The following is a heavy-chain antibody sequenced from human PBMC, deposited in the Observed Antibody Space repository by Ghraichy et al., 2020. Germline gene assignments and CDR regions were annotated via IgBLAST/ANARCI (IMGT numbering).Heavy chain of an antibody. V-gene: IGHV4-34*01. J-gene: IGHJ5*02. CDR2: INHSGST. CDR1: GGSLSGYS. D-gene: IGHD1/OR15-1a*01. Sequence: SETLSLTCAVYGGSLSGYSWTWIRQPPGKRLEWIGEINHSGSTNYNPSLKSRVSISIDTSKNQLSLKLSSVTAADTAVYYCARARYNWDNARNWFDPWGQGTLVTVSS. CDR3: ARARYNWDNARNWFDP.